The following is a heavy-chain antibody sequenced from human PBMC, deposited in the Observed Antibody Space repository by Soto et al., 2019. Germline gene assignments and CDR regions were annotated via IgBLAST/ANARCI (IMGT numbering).Heavy chain of an antibody. CDR3: ARQGSY. J-gene: IGHJ4*01. CDR2: IYFNGNT. CDR1: GVSIIDTSYY. V-gene: IGHV4-39*01. Sequence: SETLSLTCNVSGVSIIDTSYYWGWIRQPPGKGLEWIGTIYFNGNTFYNPSLKSRLTISVDTSRNQISLRLTSVTAADTAVYYCARQGSYWGHGTLVTVSS.